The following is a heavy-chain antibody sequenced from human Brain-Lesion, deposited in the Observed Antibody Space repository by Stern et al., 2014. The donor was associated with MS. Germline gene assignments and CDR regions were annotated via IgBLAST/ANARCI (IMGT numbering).Heavy chain of an antibody. V-gene: IGHV1-69*01. Sequence: VQLVQSGAEVKKPGSSAKVSCKASGGTFSSYAISWVRQAPGQGLEWMGGIIPIFGTANYAQKFQGRVTITADESTSTAYMELSSLRSEDTAVYYCARGRYYDSSGFPPTYYFDYWGQGTLVTVSS. CDR3: ARGRYYDSSGFPPTYYFDY. J-gene: IGHJ4*02. CDR2: IIPIFGTA. CDR1: GGTFSSYA. D-gene: IGHD3-22*01.